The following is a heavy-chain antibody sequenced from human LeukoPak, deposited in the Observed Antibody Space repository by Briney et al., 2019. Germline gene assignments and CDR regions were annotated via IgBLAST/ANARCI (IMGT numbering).Heavy chain of an antibody. V-gene: IGHV4-34*01. Sequence: SETLSLTCAVYGGSFSGHYWSWIRQPPGKGLEWIGEINHSGSTNYNPSLKSRVTMSVDTSKNQLSLKLSSVTAADTAVYYRARKAVAGTYFDYWGQGTLVTVSS. CDR1: GGSFSGHY. J-gene: IGHJ4*02. D-gene: IGHD6-19*01. CDR2: INHSGST. CDR3: ARKAVAGTYFDY.